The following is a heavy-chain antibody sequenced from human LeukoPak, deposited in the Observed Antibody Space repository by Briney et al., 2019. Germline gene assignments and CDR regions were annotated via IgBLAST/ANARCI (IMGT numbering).Heavy chain of an antibody. CDR3: AKDCSAYYGSGGFDS. CDR1: GFTFSSHG. Sequence: GRSLRLSCAASGFTFSSHGMHWVRQAPGKGLEWVAVISSDGSSKYYADSVKGRFTISRDNSKNTLYLQMNSLRAEDTAMYYCAKDCSAYYGSGGFDSWGQGTLVTVSS. D-gene: IGHD3-10*01. J-gene: IGHJ4*02. CDR2: ISSDGSSK. V-gene: IGHV3-30*18.